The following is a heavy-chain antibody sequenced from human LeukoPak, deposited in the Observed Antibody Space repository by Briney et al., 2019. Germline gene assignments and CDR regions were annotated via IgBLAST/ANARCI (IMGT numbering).Heavy chain of an antibody. CDR2: IYYSGST. Sequence: SETLSLTCTVSGGSISSYYWSWIRQPPGKGLEWIGYIYYSGSTNYNPSLKSRVTISVDTSKNQFSLKLSSVTAADTAVYYCARHSGATTASAFDIWGQGTMVTVSS. J-gene: IGHJ3*02. CDR1: GGSISSYY. V-gene: IGHV4-59*08. D-gene: IGHD1-26*01. CDR3: ARHSGATTASAFDI.